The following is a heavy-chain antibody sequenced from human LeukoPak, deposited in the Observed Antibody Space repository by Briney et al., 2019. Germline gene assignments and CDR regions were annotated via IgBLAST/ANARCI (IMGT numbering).Heavy chain of an antibody. D-gene: IGHD6-19*01. CDR3: ASRPPRQWLCDY. CDR2: INPNSGGT. Sequence: ASVTVSCKASGYTFTCYYMHWVRQAPGQGLEWMGCINPNSGGTNYAQKFQGRVTMTRDTSISTAYMKLSRVRSDDMDVYYCASRPPRQWLCDYWGQGTLVTVSS. J-gene: IGHJ4*02. V-gene: IGHV1-2*02. CDR1: GYTFTCYY.